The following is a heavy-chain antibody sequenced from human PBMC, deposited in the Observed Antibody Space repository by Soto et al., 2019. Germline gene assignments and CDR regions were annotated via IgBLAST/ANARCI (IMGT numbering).Heavy chain of an antibody. J-gene: IGHJ4*02. D-gene: IGHD4-17*01. CDR1: GFTFSSYS. CDR3: ARDEPRGRTTVTTFDY. V-gene: IGHV3-21*01. Sequence: GGSLRLSCAASGFTFSSYSMNWVRQAPGKGLEWVSSISSSSSYIYYADSVKGRFTISRDNAKNSLYLQMNSLRAEDTAVYYCARDEPRGRTTVTTFDYWGQGTLVTVSS. CDR2: ISSSSSYI.